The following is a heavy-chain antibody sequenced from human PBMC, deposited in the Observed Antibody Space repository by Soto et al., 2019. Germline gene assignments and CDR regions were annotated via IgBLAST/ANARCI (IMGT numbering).Heavy chain of an antibody. D-gene: IGHD6-13*01. CDR2: ITRSGST. CDR1: GGSFSGYY. Sequence: SETLSLTCAVYGGSFSGYYWSWIRQPPGKGLEWIGEITRSGSTNYNPSLKSRVTISVDTSKQLFSLSLTSVTAADTAVYFCVRALAAVQEWGQGXLVTVSS. CDR3: VRALAAVQE. V-gene: IGHV4-34*01. J-gene: IGHJ4*02.